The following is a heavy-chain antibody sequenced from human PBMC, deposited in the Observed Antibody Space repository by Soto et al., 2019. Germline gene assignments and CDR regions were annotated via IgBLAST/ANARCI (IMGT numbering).Heavy chain of an antibody. Sequence: GESLKISCKGSGYSFTNYWIGWVRQMPGRGLEWMGIIYPGDSDIRYSPSFQGQVTISAAKSISTAYLQWSSLKASDTAMYYCAREGYDILTGYYKTYYYYGMDVWGQGTTVNVSS. D-gene: IGHD3-9*01. CDR1: GYSFTNYW. CDR2: IYPGDSDI. CDR3: AREGYDILTGYYKTYYYYGMDV. J-gene: IGHJ6*02. V-gene: IGHV5-51*01.